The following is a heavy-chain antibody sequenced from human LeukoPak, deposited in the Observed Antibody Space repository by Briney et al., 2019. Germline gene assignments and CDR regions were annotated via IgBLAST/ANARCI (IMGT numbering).Heavy chain of an antibody. V-gene: IGHV3-30*03. Sequence: GGSLRLSCAASGFTFDDYAMHWVRQAPGKGLECVALISTDGSNKDYADSVKGRFTISRDNSKNTLYLQMDSLRAEDTAVYYCARDWARGDSYYVDYWGQGTLVTVSS. CDR1: GFTFDDYA. CDR2: ISTDGSNK. CDR3: ARDWARGDSYYVDY. J-gene: IGHJ4*02. D-gene: IGHD2-21*02.